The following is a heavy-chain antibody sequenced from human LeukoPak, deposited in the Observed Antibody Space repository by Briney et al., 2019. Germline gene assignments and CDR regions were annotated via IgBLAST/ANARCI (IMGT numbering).Heavy chain of an antibody. D-gene: IGHD2-15*01. J-gene: IGHJ6*03. CDR1: GFTFSSYW. CDR2: IKQDGSEK. Sequence: LGGSLRLYCAASGFTFSSYWMSWVHQAPGKGLEWVANIKQDGSEKYYVDSVKGRFTISRDNAKNSLYLQMNSLRAEDTAVYYCARYFVGDYCSGGSCYTNHYYYYMDVWGKGTTVTVSS. V-gene: IGHV3-7*01. CDR3: ARYFVGDYCSGGSCYTNHYYYYMDV.